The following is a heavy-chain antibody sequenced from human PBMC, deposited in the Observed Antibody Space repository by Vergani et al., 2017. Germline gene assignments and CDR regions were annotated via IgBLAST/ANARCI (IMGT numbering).Heavy chain of an antibody. Sequence: EVQLLESGGGLVQPGGSLRLPCEASGFSFPGYAMSWVRQAPGKGREWVSSVSGSSATPYYADSVKGRFIISRDNSKNTLHLQMNSLRADDTAVYYCTKGSRGYTGYFFDYWGQGTLATVSS. CDR1: GFSFPGYA. J-gene: IGHJ4*01. CDR3: TKGSRGYTGYFFDY. V-gene: IGHV3-23*01. CDR2: VSGSSATP. D-gene: IGHD5-12*01.